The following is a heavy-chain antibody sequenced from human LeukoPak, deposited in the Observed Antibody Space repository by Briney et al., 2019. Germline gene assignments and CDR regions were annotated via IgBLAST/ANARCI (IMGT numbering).Heavy chain of an antibody. V-gene: IGHV3-30*18. J-gene: IGHJ4*02. CDR2: ISYDGSNK. CDR1: GFTFSDYN. CDR3: AKDGYVYSGYDDYGDRYFDY. D-gene: IGHD5-12*01. Sequence: GGSLRLSCAASGFTFSDYNMNWVRQAPGKGLEWVAVISYDGSNKYYADSVKGRFTISRDNSKNTLYLQMNSLRAEDTAVYYCAKDGYVYSGYDDYGDRYFDYWGQGTLVTVSS.